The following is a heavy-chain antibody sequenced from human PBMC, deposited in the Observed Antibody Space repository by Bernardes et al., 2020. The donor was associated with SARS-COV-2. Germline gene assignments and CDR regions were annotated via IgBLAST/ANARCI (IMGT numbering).Heavy chain of an antibody. CDR2: IHTSGST. D-gene: IGHD6-13*01. V-gene: IGHV4-4*07. CDR1: GGSITNYY. Sequence: SETLSLTCTVSGGSITNYYWNWIRQPAGEGLEWIGQIHTSGSTNYKSSLKSRVTMSVDTSKNQFSLKLSSVTAADTAVYYCARQPPSPDITASGPRHGMDVWGQGTAVTVSS. CDR3: ARQPPSPDITASGPRHGMDV. J-gene: IGHJ6*02.